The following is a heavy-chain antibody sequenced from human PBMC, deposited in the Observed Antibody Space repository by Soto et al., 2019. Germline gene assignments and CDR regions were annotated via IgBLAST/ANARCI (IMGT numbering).Heavy chain of an antibody. CDR2: ISYDGSNK. CDR3: AKDAFGVVKALDY. Sequence: PGGSLRLSCAASGFTFSSYGMHWVRQAPGKGLEWVAVISYDGSNKYYADSVKGRFTISRDNSKNTLYLQMNSLRAEDTAVYYCAKDAFGVVKALDYWGQGTLVTVSS. J-gene: IGHJ4*02. D-gene: IGHD3-3*01. V-gene: IGHV3-30*18. CDR1: GFTFSSYG.